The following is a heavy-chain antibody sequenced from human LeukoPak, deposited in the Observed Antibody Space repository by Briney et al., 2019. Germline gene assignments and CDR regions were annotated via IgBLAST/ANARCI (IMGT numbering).Heavy chain of an antibody. Sequence: SCKASGYTFTGYYMHWVRQAPGKGLEWVAIISYDGSKTDYVDSVKGRFIVSRDNSKNTVYLEMKSLTGGDTAVYFCTCLYPTRAPDDWSDRWDRNWFDPWGQGTQVIVSS. J-gene: IGHJ5*02. D-gene: IGHD3-9*01. V-gene: IGHV3-30-3*01. CDR3: TCLYPTRAPDDWSDRWDRNWFDP. CDR1: GYTFTGYY. CDR2: ISYDGSKT.